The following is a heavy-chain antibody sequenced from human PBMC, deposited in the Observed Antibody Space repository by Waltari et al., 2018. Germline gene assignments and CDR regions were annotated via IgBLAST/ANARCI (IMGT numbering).Heavy chain of an antibody. D-gene: IGHD3-3*01. CDR1: GFTFSSHE. Sequence: EVQLVESGGGLVQPGGSLRLSCAASGFTFSSHEMNWVRPAPGKGLEWVSYISSSGSTIYYADSVKGRFTISRDNAKNSLYLQMNSLRAEDTAVYYCARATYYDFWSGYQNWFDPWGQGTLVTVSS. CDR3: ARATYYDFWSGYQNWFDP. V-gene: IGHV3-48*03. CDR2: ISSSGSTI. J-gene: IGHJ5*02.